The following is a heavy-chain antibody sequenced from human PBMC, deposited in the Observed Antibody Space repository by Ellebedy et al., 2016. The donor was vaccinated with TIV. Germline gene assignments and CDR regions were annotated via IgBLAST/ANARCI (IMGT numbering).Heavy chain of an antibody. J-gene: IGHJ4*01. CDR1: GDSISSYY. D-gene: IGHD3-22*01. V-gene: IGHV4-59*08. Sequence: MPGGSLRLSCTVSGDSISSYYWSWIRQSPGKGLEWIGYMEYSGSTNSNPSLKSRVTISVDTSKKQIPLKLSSVTAADTAVYYCARTNYSQRHGYDGYLDYWGKGTLVIVSS. CDR2: MEYSGST. CDR3: ARTNYSQRHGYDGYLDY.